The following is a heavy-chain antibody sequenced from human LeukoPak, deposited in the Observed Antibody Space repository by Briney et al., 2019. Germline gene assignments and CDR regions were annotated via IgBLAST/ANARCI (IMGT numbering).Heavy chain of an antibody. J-gene: IGHJ3*02. CDR3: ACVNIVVVTPDAFDI. Sequence: SETLSLTCTVSGGSISSGGYYWSWIRQHPGKGLEWIGYIYYSGSTYYNPSLKSRVTISVDTSKNQFSLKLSSVTAADTAVYYCACVNIVVVTPDAFDIWGQGTMVTVSS. D-gene: IGHD2-21*02. V-gene: IGHV4-31*03. CDR1: GGSISSGGYY. CDR2: IYYSGST.